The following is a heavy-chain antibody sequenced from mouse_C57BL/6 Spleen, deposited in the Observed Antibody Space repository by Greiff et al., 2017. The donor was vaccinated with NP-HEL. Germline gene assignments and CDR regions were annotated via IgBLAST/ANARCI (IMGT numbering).Heavy chain of an antibody. V-gene: IGHV5-4*03. CDR3: ARVVTAQATYYFDY. D-gene: IGHD3-2*02. CDR2: ISDGGSYT. CDR1: GFTFSSYA. Sequence: EVKLVESGGGLVKPGGSLKLSCAASGFTFSSYAMSWVRQTPEKRLEWVATISDGGSYTYYPDNVKGRFTISRDNAKNNLYLPMSHLKSEDTAMYYCARVVTAQATYYFDYWGQGTTLTVSS. J-gene: IGHJ2*01.